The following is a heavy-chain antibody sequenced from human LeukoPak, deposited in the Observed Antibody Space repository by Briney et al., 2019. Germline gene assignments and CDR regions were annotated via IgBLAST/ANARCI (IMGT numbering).Heavy chain of an antibody. J-gene: IGHJ4*02. CDR1: GFTVSSNY. D-gene: IGHD3-10*01. V-gene: IGHV3-53*01. CDR2: IYSGGST. Sequence: PGGSLRLSRAASGFTVSSNYITWVRQAPGKGLEWVSVIYSGGSTYYADSVKGRFTISRDNSKNTLYLQMNSLRAEDTAVYYCATAHYSPYFDYWGQRTLVTVSS. CDR3: ATAHYSPYFDY.